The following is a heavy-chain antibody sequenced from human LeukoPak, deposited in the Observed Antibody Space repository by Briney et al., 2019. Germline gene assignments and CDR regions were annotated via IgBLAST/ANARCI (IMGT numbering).Heavy chain of an antibody. CDR3: AKDFAASPFDY. D-gene: IGHD6-25*01. V-gene: IGHV3-30*18. Sequence: PGGSLRLSCAASGFTFSSYWMHWVRQAPGKGLEWVAVISYDGSNKYYADSVKGRFTISRDNSKNTLYLQMNSLRAEDTAVYYCAKDFAASPFDYWGQGTLVTVSS. CDR1: GFTFSSYW. CDR2: ISYDGSNK. J-gene: IGHJ4*02.